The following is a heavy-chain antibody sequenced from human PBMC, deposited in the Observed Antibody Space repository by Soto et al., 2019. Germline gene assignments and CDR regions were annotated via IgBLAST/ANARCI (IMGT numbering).Heavy chain of an antibody. D-gene: IGHD1-26*01. V-gene: IGHV3-7*01. J-gene: IGHJ4*02. CDR1: GFTFSSYW. CDR3: AKLVGDSREWWY. Sequence: EVQLVESGGGLVQPGGSLRLSCAASGFTFSSYWMSWVRQAPGKGLEWVANIKQDGSEKNYVDSVKGRFTISRDNAKNSLYLQMNSLRTEDTAVYYCAKLVGDSREWWYWGQGTLATVSS. CDR2: IKQDGSEK.